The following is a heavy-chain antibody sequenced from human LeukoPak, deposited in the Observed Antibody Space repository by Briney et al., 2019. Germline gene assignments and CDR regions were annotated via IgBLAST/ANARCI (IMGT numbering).Heavy chain of an antibody. V-gene: IGHV3-7*01. CDR1: VYTFGVYS. CDR3: GRVIAGAVDY. J-gene: IGHJ4*02. D-gene: IGHD6-13*01. Sequence: GGSLRLSCAASVYTFGVYSRTWVRQAPGKGLEWVANINLDGSDRFYVGFVKGRFTISRDNADNSPYLQMNSLRAEDTAVYYCGRVIAGAVDYWGQGTLVTVSS. CDR2: INLDGSDR.